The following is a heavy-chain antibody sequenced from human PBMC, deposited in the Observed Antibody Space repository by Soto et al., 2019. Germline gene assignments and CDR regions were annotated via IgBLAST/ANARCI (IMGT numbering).Heavy chain of an antibody. CDR2: IYWDDDK. CDR3: AHRVLRTVFGLVTTTAIYFDF. Sequence: QITLNESGPTVVRPTENLTLTCRFSGFSLTTSGVGVGWIRQSPGKAPEWLALIYWDDDKRYSASLKSRLTITKDTSNNQVVLTVSDLDPTDTATYYCAHRVLRTVFGLVTTTAIYFDFCCQGTPVAVSS. D-gene: IGHD3-3*01. J-gene: IGHJ4*02. V-gene: IGHV2-5*02. CDR1: GFSLTTSGVG.